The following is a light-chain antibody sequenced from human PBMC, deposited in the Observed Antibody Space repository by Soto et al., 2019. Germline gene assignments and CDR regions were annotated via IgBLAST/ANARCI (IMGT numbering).Light chain of an antibody. CDR3: QQYDSWPRT. CDR2: GAS. J-gene: IGKJ1*01. CDR1: QSVLYSSNNKNY. Sequence: DIVMTQSPDSLTVPLGGRATINCRSSQSVLYSSNNKNYLAWYQQKPGQPPRLLIYGASTRATGIPARFSGSGSGTEFTLAISSLQSVDFALYYCQQYDSWPRTFGQGTKVEIK. V-gene: IGKV4-1*01.